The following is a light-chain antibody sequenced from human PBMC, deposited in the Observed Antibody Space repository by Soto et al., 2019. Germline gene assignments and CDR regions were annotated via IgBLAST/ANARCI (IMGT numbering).Light chain of an antibody. V-gene: IGLV1-40*01. CDR3: QSYDSSLSVV. J-gene: IGLJ2*01. Sequence: QSVLTQPPSVSGAPGQRVTISCTGSSSNIGAGYDVHWYQQLPGTAPKLLIYGNSNRPSGFPDRFSGSKSGTSASLAITGLQDEDEADYYCQSYDSSLSVVFGGGTQLTVL. CDR1: SSNIGAGYD. CDR2: GNS.